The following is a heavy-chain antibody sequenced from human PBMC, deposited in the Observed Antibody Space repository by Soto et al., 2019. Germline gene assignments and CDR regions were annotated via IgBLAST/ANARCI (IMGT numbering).Heavy chain of an antibody. J-gene: IGHJ6*03. Sequence: SETLSLTCAVYGGSFSGYYWSWIRQPPGKGLEWIGEINHSGSTNYNPSLKSRVTISVDTSKNQFSLKLSSVTAADTAVYYCARRYTIFGVVVVYYYYMDVWGKGTTVTVSS. CDR3: ARRYTIFGVVVVYYYYMDV. CDR2: INHSGST. D-gene: IGHD3-3*01. CDR1: GGSFSGYY. V-gene: IGHV4-34*01.